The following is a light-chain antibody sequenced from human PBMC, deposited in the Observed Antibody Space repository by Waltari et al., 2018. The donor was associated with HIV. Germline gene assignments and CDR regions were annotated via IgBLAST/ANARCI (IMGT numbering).Light chain of an antibody. CDR1: NIGIKR. CDR3: QVWDRGIDHPWV. Sequence: SYVLTQPPSLSVAPGQTAKISCGGDNIGIKRVHWYQHKPGKAPLLFVYYDQDRPSGIPERFSGSKSGNTATLTISRVEAGDEADYSCQVWDRGIDHPWVFGGGTKVTVL. V-gene: IGLV3-21*02. CDR2: YDQ. J-gene: IGLJ3*02.